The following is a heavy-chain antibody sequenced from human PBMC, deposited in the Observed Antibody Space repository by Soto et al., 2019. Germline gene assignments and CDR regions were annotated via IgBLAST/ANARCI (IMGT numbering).Heavy chain of an antibody. Sequence: QVQLVQSGAEVKKPGSSVKVSCKASGGTFSSYTISWVRQAPGQGLEWMGRIIPILGIANYAQKFQGRVTITADKSTSTAYMELSSLRSEDTAVYYCARDIFGDYTAFDYWGQGTLVTVSS. CDR2: IIPILGIA. CDR1: GGTFSSYT. CDR3: ARDIFGDYTAFDY. J-gene: IGHJ4*02. V-gene: IGHV1-69*08. D-gene: IGHD4-17*01.